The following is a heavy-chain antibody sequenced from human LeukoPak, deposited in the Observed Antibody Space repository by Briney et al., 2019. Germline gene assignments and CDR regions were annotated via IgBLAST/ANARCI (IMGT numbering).Heavy chain of an antibody. CDR1: GGSINNYY. V-gene: IGHV4-4*07. D-gene: IGHD6-19*01. J-gene: IGHJ3*02. CDR2: IYTTGST. Sequence: SETLSLTCTVSGGSINNYYWSWIRQPAGKGLEWIGRIYTTGSTNYNPSLKSRITMSVDTSKNQFSLKLSSVTAADTAVYYCARALNSSGWPPDAFDIWGQGTMVTVSS. CDR3: ARALNSSGWPPDAFDI.